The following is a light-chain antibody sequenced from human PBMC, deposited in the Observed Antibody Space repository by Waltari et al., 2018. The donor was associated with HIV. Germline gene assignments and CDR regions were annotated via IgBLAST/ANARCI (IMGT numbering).Light chain of an antibody. CDR1: SSNIGSNY. J-gene: IGLJ3*02. V-gene: IGLV1-47*01. Sequence: QSVLTQPPSASGTPGQRVTISCSGSSSNIGSNYVYWYQQLPGTAPKLLSYRNNQRPSGVPDRYSGSKSGTSDCLAISGLRSEDEADYYCAAWDDSLSGQWVFGGGTKLTVL. CDR2: RNN. CDR3: AAWDDSLSGQWV.